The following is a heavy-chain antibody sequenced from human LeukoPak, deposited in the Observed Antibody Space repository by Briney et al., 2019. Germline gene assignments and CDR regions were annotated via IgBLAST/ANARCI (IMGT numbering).Heavy chain of an antibody. J-gene: IGHJ6*03. CDR3: ASSSSAYYYYYYMDV. CDR1: GFTLSSYA. V-gene: IGHV3-30*01. CDR2: ISYDGSNK. Sequence: GGSLRLSCAASGFTLSSYAMHWVRQAPGKGLEWVAVISYDGSNKYYADSVKGRFTISRDNSKNTLYLQMNSLRAEDTAVYYCASSSSAYYYYYYMDVWGKGTTVTVSS. D-gene: IGHD6-6*01.